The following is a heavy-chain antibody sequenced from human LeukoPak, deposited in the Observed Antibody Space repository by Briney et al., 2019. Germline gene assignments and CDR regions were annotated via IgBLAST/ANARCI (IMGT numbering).Heavy chain of an antibody. CDR3: ARTIITGTTFDY. CDR1: GGSISSGDYS. Sequence: SETLSLTCTVSGGSISSGDYSWSWIRQPPGKGLEWIGYIYQSGSTYYNPSLKSRVTISVDTSKNQFSLKLSSVTAADTAVYYCARTIITGTTFDYWGQGTLVTVSS. D-gene: IGHD1-7*01. V-gene: IGHV4-30-2*01. CDR2: IYQSGST. J-gene: IGHJ4*02.